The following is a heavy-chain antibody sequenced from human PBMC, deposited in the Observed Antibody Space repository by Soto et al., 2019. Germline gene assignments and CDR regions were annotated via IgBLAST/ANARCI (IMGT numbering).Heavy chain of an antibody. D-gene: IGHD4-17*01. Sequence: LSLTCAVYGGSFSGYYWSWIRQPPGKGLEWIGEINHSGSTNYNPSLKSRVTISVDTSKNQFSLKLSSVTAADTAVYYCARGRGYGDSYYYYGMDVWGQGTTVTVSS. J-gene: IGHJ6*02. CDR1: GGSFSGYY. CDR3: ARGRGYGDSYYYYGMDV. CDR2: INHSGST. V-gene: IGHV4-34*01.